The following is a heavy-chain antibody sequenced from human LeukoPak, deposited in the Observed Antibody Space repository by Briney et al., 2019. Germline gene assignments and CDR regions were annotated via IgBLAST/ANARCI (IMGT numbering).Heavy chain of an antibody. CDR3: ARNFYYYDSGGDTGFPP. CDR2: IYSGGST. Sequence: SETLSLTCSVSGVSISSYYWTWIRLGGQGLEWIGRIYSGGSTNYNPSLKSRVTMSVDTSKNQFSLRLTSVTAADTAVYFCARNFYYYDSGGDTGFPPWAQEPLVTVSS. J-gene: IGHJ5*02. CDR1: GVSISSYY. V-gene: IGHV4-4*07. D-gene: IGHD3-22*01.